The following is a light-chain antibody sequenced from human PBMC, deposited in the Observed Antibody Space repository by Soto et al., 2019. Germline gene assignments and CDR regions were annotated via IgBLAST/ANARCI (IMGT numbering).Light chain of an antibody. CDR3: SSYAGGNSGV. Sequence: QSALTQPHSASGSPGQSVTISCTGTSSDVGGYNYVSWYQQHPGKAPKLMIYEVSKRPSCVPDRFSGSKSGNTASLTVSGLQTEGEADYYCSSYAGGNSGVFGGGTKVTVL. CDR2: EVS. CDR1: SSDVGGYNY. J-gene: IGLJ3*02. V-gene: IGLV2-8*01.